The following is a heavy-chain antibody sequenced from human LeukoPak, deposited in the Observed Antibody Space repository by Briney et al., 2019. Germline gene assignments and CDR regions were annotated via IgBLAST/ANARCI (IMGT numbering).Heavy chain of an antibody. CDR1: GGTFSSYA. D-gene: IGHD6-19*01. CDR2: IIPIFGTA. V-gene: IGHV1-69*13. Sequence: EASVKVSCKASGGTFSSYAISWVRQAPGQGLEWMGGIIPIFGTANYAQKFQGRVTITADESTSTAYMELSSLRPEDTAVYYCARPAVAGLYYFDYWGQGTLVTVSS. CDR3: ARPAVAGLYYFDY. J-gene: IGHJ4*02.